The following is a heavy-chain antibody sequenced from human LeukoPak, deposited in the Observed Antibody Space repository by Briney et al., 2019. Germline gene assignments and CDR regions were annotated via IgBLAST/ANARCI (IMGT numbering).Heavy chain of an antibody. V-gene: IGHV1-18*04. Sequence: ASVKVSCKASGYTITNNYMHWVRQAPGQGLEWMGWISAYNGNTNYAQNLQGRVTMTTDTSTSTAYMELRSLRSDDTAVYYCATTIGARLMYFDYWGQGTLVTVSS. D-gene: IGHD6-6*01. CDR1: GYTITNNY. J-gene: IGHJ4*02. CDR2: ISAYNGNT. CDR3: ATTIGARLMYFDY.